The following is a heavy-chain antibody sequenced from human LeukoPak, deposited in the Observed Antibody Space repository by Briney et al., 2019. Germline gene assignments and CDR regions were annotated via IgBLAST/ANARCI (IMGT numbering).Heavy chain of an antibody. J-gene: IGHJ4*02. CDR1: GFTFSSYW. CDR2: INSDGSST. V-gene: IGHV3-74*01. D-gene: IGHD4-23*01. CDR3: ARDRVSSDYGGNSGIGY. Sequence: GGSLRLSCAASGFTFSSYWMHSVRQAPGKGLVWVSHINSDGSSTSYADSVKGRFTISRDNAKNTLYLQMNSLRAEDTAVYYCARDRVSSDYGGNSGIGYWGQGTLVTVSS.